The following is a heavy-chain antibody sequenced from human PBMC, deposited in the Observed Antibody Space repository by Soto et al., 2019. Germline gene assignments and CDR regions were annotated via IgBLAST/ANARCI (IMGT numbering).Heavy chain of an antibody. CDR2: ISSNGGST. CDR3: VKGQGDKYYYDSSGYPPFDY. D-gene: IGHD3-22*01. Sequence: GGSLRLSCSASGFTFSSYAMHWVRQAPGKGLEYVSAISSNGGSTYYADSVKGRFTISRDNSKNTLYPQMSSLRAEDTAVYYCVKGQGDKYYYDSSGYPPFDYWGQGTLVTVSS. V-gene: IGHV3-64D*06. J-gene: IGHJ4*02. CDR1: GFTFSSYA.